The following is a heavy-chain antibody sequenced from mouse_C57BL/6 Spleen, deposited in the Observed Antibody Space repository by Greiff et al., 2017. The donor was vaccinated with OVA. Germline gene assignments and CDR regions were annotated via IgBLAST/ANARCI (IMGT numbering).Heavy chain of an antibody. D-gene: IGHD1-1*01. CDR1: GYTFTSYW. V-gene: IGHV1-69*01. CDR2: IDPSDSYT. Sequence: QVQLQQSGAELVMPGASVKLSCKASGYTFTSYWMHWVKQRPGQGLEWIGEIDPSDSYTNYNQKFKGKSTLTVDKSSSTAYMQLSSLTSEDSAVYYCARRGGGDYYGSSYWYFDVWGTGTTVTVSS. J-gene: IGHJ1*03. CDR3: ARRGGGDYYGSSYWYFDV.